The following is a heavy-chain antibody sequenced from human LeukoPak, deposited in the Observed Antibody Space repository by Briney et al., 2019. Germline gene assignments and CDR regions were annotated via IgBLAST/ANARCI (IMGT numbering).Heavy chain of an antibody. CDR1: GFTLSSYW. CDR2: ISGNGAST. V-gene: IGHV3-23*01. J-gene: IGHJ4*02. CDR3: AKGLTFVDY. Sequence: GGSLRLSCTVSGFTLSSYWMSWVRQAPGKGLEWVSAISGNGASTYYADSVKGRFTISRDSSKNILYLQMNSLRAEDTAVYYCAKGLTFVDYWGQGALVTVSS. D-gene: IGHD4/OR15-4a*01.